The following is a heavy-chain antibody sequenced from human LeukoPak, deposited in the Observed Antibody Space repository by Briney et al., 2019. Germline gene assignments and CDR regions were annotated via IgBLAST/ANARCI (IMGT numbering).Heavy chain of an antibody. CDR3: AKEAIVVVIPTADY. J-gene: IGHJ4*02. CDR2: ISGSGGNT. CDR1: GFTFSNYA. D-gene: IGHD3-22*01. Sequence: SGGSLRLSCAASGFTFSNYAMSWVRQAPGKGLEWVSAISGSGGNTYYADSVKGRFTISRDNSKNTLYLQMNSLRAEDTAVYFCAKEAIVVVIPTADYWGQGTLVTVSS. V-gene: IGHV3-23*01.